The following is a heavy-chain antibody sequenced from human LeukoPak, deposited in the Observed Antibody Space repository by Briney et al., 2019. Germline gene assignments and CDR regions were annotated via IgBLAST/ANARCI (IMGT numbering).Heavy chain of an antibody. Sequence: GSLRLSCAASGFTFSSYWMHWVRQAPGKGLVWVSRTNSDRSSTSYADSVKGRFTISRDNAKNTLYLQMNSLRAEDTAVYYCARSLEADYWGQGTLVTVSS. CDR3: ARSLEADY. CDR1: GFTFSSYW. CDR2: TNSDRSST. V-gene: IGHV3-74*01. J-gene: IGHJ4*02.